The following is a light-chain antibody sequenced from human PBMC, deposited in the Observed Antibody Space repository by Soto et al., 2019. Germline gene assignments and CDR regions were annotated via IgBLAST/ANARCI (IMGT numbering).Light chain of an antibody. CDR2: KAS. CDR1: QSISSW. V-gene: IGKV1-5*03. J-gene: IGKJ1*01. Sequence: DIQMTQSPSTLSASVGDRVTITCRASQSISSWLAWYQQKPGKAPQLLPYKASSLESGVPSRFSGSGSGTEFTLTISSLQPDDFAPYYCQQYNSYPWTFGQGTKVEIK. CDR3: QQYNSYPWT.